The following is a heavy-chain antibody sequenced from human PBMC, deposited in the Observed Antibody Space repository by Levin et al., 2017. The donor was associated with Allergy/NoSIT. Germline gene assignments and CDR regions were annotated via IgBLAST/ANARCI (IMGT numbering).Heavy chain of an antibody. CDR3: ARGHFDTRGYSNALEY. CDR2: IRYSGTT. V-gene: IGHV4-59*03. CDR1: GGSISPYS. J-gene: IGHJ4*02. D-gene: IGHD3-22*01. Sequence: SETLSLTCTVSGGSISPYSWTWIRQSPGKGLDWIGYIRYSGTTSYNPSLEGRLTISLDTSKSQFSLRLSSVTDADAAMYYCARGHFDTRGYSNALEYWGQGILVTVSS.